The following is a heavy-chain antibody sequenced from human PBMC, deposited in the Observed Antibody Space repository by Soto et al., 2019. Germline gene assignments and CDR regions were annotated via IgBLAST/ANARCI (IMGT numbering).Heavy chain of an antibody. CDR1: GFTFSSYS. CDR3: AAGDCSGGSCYTLAD. Sequence: ESGGGLVKPGRSLRLSCAAYGFTFSSYSMNWVRQAQGQGLEWVSSISSSSSYIYYADSVKGRFTIARDNPKNSLYLQMNSLRAEDTAVYYCAAGDCSGGSCYTLADWGQGTMLTVSS. CDR2: ISSSSSYI. D-gene: IGHD2-15*01. J-gene: IGHJ3*01. V-gene: IGHV3-21*01.